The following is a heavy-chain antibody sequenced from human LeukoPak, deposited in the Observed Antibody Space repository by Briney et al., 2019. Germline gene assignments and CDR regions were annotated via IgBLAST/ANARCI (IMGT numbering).Heavy chain of an antibody. CDR3: ARWSPSDTLTGYSEPFDY. CDR2: IYYSGGT. V-gene: IGHV4-61*01. CDR1: GGSVSSGSYY. D-gene: IGHD3-9*01. J-gene: IGHJ4*02. Sequence: SETLSLTCTVSGGSVSSGSYYWSWIRQPPGKGLEWIGYIYYSGGTNYNPSLKSRVTISVDTSKNQFSLKLSSVTAADTAVYYCARWSPSDTLTGYSEPFDYWGQGTLVTVSS.